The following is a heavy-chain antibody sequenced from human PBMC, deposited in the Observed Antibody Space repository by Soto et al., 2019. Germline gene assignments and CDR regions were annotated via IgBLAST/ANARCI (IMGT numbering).Heavy chain of an antibody. D-gene: IGHD3-10*01. V-gene: IGHV4-39*07. CDR2: IYYSGST. Sequence: SETLSLTCTVSGGSISSSSYYWGWIRQPPGKGLEWIGSIYYSGSTYYNPSLKSRVTISVDTSKNQFSLKLSSVTAADTAVYYCARVPRGHRTSQAFDIWGQGTMVTVSS. CDR3: ARVPRGHRTSQAFDI. J-gene: IGHJ3*02. CDR1: GGSISSSSYY.